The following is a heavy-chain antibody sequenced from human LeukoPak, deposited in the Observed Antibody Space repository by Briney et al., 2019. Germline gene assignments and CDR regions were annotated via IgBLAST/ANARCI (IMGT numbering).Heavy chain of an antibody. J-gene: IGHJ4*02. CDR1: GGXISSYY. V-gene: IGHV4-59*01. Sequence: PSETLSLTCTVSGGXISSYYCSWIRQPPGKGLEWIGYIYYSGSTNYNPSLKSRVTISVDTSKNQFSLKLSSVTAADMAVYYCARTYYYGSGSYYLDYWGQGTLVTVSS. CDR3: ARTYYYGSGSYYLDY. D-gene: IGHD3-10*01. CDR2: IYYSGST.